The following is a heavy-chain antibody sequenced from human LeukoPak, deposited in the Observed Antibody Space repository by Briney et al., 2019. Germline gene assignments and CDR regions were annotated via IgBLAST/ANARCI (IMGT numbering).Heavy chain of an antibody. CDR3: ARGNVDLRITMIVVVNPFDY. V-gene: IGHV4-39*07. J-gene: IGHJ4*02. Sequence: SETLSLTCTVSGGSISSSTYYWGWIRRPPGKGLEWIGSISYSGSTYNNPSLKSRVTISVDTSKNQFSLKLSSVTAADTAVYYCARGNVDLRITMIVVVNPFDYWGQGTLVTVSS. CDR2: ISYSGST. CDR1: GGSISSSTYY. D-gene: IGHD3-22*01.